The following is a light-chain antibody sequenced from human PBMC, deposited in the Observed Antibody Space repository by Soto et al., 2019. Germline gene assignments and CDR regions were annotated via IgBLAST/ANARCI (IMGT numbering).Light chain of an antibody. CDR2: GAS. V-gene: IGKV3D-20*02. CDR1: QVIGSRY. CDR3: QQRNNWPPVT. Sequence: EIVMTQSPGTLSLSPGERATISCRASQVIGSRYLAWYHQKSGQAPRLLIYGASSRATGIPARFSGSGSGTDFTLTISSLEPEDFAVYYCQQRNNWPPVTFGGGTKVEIK. J-gene: IGKJ4*01.